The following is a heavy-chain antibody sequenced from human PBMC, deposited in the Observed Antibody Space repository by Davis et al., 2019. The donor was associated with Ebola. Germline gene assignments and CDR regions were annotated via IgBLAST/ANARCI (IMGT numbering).Heavy chain of an antibody. V-gene: IGHV4-38-2*02. Sequence: MPGGSLRLSCTVSGYSISSGYYWGWIRQPPGKGLEWIGSIYHSGSTYYNPSLKSRVTISVDTSKNQFSLKLSSVTAADTAVYYCASSDYYDSSGYGYWGQGTLVTVSS. J-gene: IGHJ4*02. CDR3: ASSDYYDSSGYGY. D-gene: IGHD3-22*01. CDR2: IYHSGST. CDR1: GYSISSGYY.